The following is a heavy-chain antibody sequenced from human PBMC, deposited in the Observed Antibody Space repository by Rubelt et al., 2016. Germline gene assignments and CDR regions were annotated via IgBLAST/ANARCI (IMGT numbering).Heavy chain of an antibody. CDR1: GGSISSPSFF. J-gene: IGHJ4*02. CDR3: VRVDGSAYLFDS. D-gene: IGHD3-16*01. CDR2: VYYSGTP. Sequence: QLQLQESGPGLVKPSETLSLTCTVSGGSISSPSFFWGWIRQPPGKGLEWIGNVYYSGTPYYNPSLKGRVSMAVDTSKNQFSLKVTSVTAADTAMYFCVRVDGSAYLFDSWGQGSLVTVSS. V-gene: IGHV4-39*07.